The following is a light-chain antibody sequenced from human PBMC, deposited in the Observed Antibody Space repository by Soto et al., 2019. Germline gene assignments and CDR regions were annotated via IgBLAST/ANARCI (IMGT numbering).Light chain of an antibody. CDR1: QNIFTW. CDR2: AAS. J-gene: IGKJ4*01. V-gene: IGKV1-5*01. Sequence: DIPMTKSPSTLSASVGDTVTITCRASQNIFTWLAWYQHKPGKAPKLLMYAASILESGVPSRFSGSGSGTEFTLTISSLQSDDFATYYCQQYNSHSFGGGTKVDIK. CDR3: QQYNSHS.